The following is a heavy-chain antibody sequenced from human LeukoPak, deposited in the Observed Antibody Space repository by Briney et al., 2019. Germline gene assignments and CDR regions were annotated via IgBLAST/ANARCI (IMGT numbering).Heavy chain of an antibody. CDR1: GYTFTGYY. Sequence: GASVKVSCKASGYTFTGYYMHWVRQAPGQGLEWMGWINPNSGGTNYAQKFQGRVTMTRDTSISTAYMELSRLRSDDTAVYYCARDVQLSAAINYYYGMDVWGQGTTVTVSS. CDR2: INPNSGGT. D-gene: IGHD2-2*01. J-gene: IGHJ6*02. V-gene: IGHV1-2*02. CDR3: ARDVQLSAAINYYYGMDV.